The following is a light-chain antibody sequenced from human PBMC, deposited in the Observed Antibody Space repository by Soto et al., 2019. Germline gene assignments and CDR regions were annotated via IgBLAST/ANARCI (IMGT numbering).Light chain of an antibody. V-gene: IGKV3-11*01. Sequence: EVVLTQSPVTLSLSPGERSTLSCGASRSFLCLLAWYQQKPGQAPRLLIYDAYNRATGIPPRFSGSGSGTDFTLTISSLEPEDSAVYYCQQRHMWPITFGQGTRLEI. CDR2: DAY. CDR3: QQRHMWPIT. J-gene: IGKJ5*01. CDR1: RSFLCL.